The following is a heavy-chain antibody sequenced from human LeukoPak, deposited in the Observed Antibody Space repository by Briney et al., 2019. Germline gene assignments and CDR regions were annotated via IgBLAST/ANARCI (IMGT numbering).Heavy chain of an antibody. V-gene: IGHV3-33*01. J-gene: IGHJ4*02. CDR3: ASAVAGRLPLDY. Sequence: GGSLRLSCAASGFTFSSYGMHWVRQAPGKGLEWVAVIWYDGSNKYYADSVKGRFTISRDNSKNTLYLQMNSLRAEDTAVYYCASAVAGRLPLDYWGQGTLVTVSS. CDR1: GFTFSSYG. D-gene: IGHD6-19*01. CDR2: IWYDGSNK.